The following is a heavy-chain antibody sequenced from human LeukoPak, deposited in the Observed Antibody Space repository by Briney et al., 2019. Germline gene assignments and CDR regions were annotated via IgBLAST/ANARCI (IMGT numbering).Heavy chain of an antibody. CDR2: IYTSGST. CDR1: GGSISSYC. D-gene: IGHD3-22*01. J-gene: IGHJ4*02. V-gene: IGHV4-4*07. CDR3: AREVYDSSAGHFDY. Sequence: SETLSLTCTVSGGSISSYCWSWIRQPAGKGLEWIGRIYTSGSTNYNPSLKSRVTISVDKSKNQFSLKLSSVTAADTAVYYCAREVYDSSAGHFDYWGQGTLVTVSS.